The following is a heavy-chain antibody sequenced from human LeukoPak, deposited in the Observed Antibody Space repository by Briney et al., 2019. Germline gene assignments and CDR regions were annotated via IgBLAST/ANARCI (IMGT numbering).Heavy chain of an antibody. CDR2: IYTSGSP. D-gene: IGHD3-22*01. Sequence: PSETLPLTCTVSGGSISSYFWSWIRQPAGKGLEWIGRIYTSGSPNYNPSLKSRVTMSVDTSKTQFSLKLRSVTAADTAVYYCARTPFYYDSSAYYPLLERYYFDYWGQGTLVTVSS. CDR1: GGSISSYF. V-gene: IGHV4-4*07. J-gene: IGHJ4*02. CDR3: ARTPFYYDSSAYYPLLERYYFDY.